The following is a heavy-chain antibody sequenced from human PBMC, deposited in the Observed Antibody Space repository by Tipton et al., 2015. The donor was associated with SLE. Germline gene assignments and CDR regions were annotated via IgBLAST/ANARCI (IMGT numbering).Heavy chain of an antibody. CDR1: GGSFSGYY. J-gene: IGHJ3*02. V-gene: IGHV4-34*01. Sequence: TLSLTCAVYGGSFSGYYWSWIRQPPGKGLEWIGEINHSGSTNYNPSLKSRVTISVDTSKNQFSLKLSSVTAADTAVYYCARVGMATITAFDIWGQGTMVTVSS. CDR3: ARVGMATITAFDI. D-gene: IGHD5-24*01. CDR2: INHSGST.